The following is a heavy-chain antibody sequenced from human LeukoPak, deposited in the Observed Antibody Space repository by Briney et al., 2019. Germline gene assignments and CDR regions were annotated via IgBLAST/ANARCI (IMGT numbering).Heavy chain of an antibody. CDR1: GFTLSSYG. V-gene: IGHV3-30*18. CDR2: ILYDGSNM. D-gene: IGHD6-19*01. Sequence: CLRLSRAAPGFTLSSYGTRWVRQAPGKGLEWVAVILYDGSNMYYRDSVKGRFTISRDNSKNTLYLQMSSLRAKDMDVYYYAKGLTQDYRSAWYGIDYWGQRTLVTVSS. J-gene: IGHJ4*02. CDR3: AKGLTQDYRSAWYGIDY.